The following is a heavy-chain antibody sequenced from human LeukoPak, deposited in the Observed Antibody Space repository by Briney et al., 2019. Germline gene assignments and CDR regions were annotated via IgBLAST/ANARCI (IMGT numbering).Heavy chain of an antibody. J-gene: IGHJ6*02. D-gene: IGHD3-3*01. CDR1: GFTFSNAW. CDR3: TTYDSSYYYGMDV. CDR2: IKSKTDGGTT. V-gene: IGHV3-15*01. Sequence: PGGSLRLSCAASGFTFSNAWMSWVRQAPGKGLEWVGRIKSKTDGGTTDYAAPVKGRFTISRDDSKNTLYLQMNSLKTEDTAVYYCTTYDSSYYYGMDVWGQGTTVTVSS.